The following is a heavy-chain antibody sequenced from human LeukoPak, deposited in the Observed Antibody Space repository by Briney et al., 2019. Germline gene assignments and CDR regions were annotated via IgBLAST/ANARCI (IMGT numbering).Heavy chain of an antibody. D-gene: IGHD2-15*01. J-gene: IGHJ5*02. Sequence: SETLSLTCTVSGGSVNSGNYYWSWIRQPPGKGLEWIGYIYYSGSTYYNPSLKSRVTILVDTSKNQFSLKLSSVTAADTAVYYCARVADCSGGSCYSPWFDPWGQGTLVTVSS. CDR3: ARVADCSGGSCYSPWFDP. V-gene: IGHV4-30-4*08. CDR2: IYYSGST. CDR1: GGSVNSGNYY.